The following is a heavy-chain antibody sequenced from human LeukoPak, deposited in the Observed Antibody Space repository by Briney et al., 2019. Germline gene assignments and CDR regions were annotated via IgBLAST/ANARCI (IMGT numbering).Heavy chain of an antibody. CDR3: ARDRDWSFDS. CDR1: GFTVSSNY. Sequence: GGSLRLSCAASGFTVSSNYMSWVRQAPGKGLEWVSYVATGSRTTNYADSVKGRFTISRDDADNSLYLQMNSLRGEDTAVYYCARDRDWSFDSWGQGTLVTVSS. CDR2: VATGSRTT. V-gene: IGHV3-48*01. J-gene: IGHJ4*02. D-gene: IGHD3/OR15-3a*01.